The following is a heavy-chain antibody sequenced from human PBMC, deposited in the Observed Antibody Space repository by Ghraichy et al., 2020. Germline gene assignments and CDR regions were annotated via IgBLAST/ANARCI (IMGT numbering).Heavy chain of an antibody. CDR1: GFTLSGYS. CDR3: ARGATVVRFFYYDGMDV. V-gene: IGHV3-48*02. J-gene: IGHJ6*02. CDR2: ITSSSRTI. Sequence: EGSLRLSCVGSGFTLSGYSMNWVRQSPGKGLEWVAYITSSSRTISYADSVKGRFTISRDNAQNSLYLQMNSLRDEDTALYYCARGATVVRFFYYDGMDVWGQGTTVTVSS. D-gene: IGHD4-23*01.